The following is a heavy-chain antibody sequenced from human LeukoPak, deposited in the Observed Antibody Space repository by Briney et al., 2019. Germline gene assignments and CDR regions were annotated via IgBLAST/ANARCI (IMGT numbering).Heavy chain of an antibody. CDR1: GGTFSSYA. D-gene: IGHD5-18*01. J-gene: IGHJ1*01. CDR2: IIPIFGTA. V-gene: IGHV1-69*06. CDR3: ARADVDTAMEF. Sequence: ASVKVSCKASGGTFSSYAISWVRQAPGQGLEWMGGIIPIFGTANYAQNFQGRVTITADSSTSTAYMELSSLRSEDTAVYYCARADVDTAMEFWGQGTLVTVSS.